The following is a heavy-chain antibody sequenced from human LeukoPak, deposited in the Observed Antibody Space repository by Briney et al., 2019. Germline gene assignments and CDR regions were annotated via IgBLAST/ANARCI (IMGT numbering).Heavy chain of an antibody. D-gene: IGHD3-3*01. Sequence: ASVKVSCKASGYTLTSYDINWVRQATGQGLEWMGWMNPNSGNTGYAQKFQGRVTMTRDTSTSTVYMELSSLRSEDTAVYYCARDQIHNFWSGYYTYYFDYWGQGTLVTVSS. V-gene: IGHV1-8*02. J-gene: IGHJ4*02. CDR1: GYTLTSYD. CDR2: MNPNSGNT. CDR3: ARDQIHNFWSGYYTYYFDY.